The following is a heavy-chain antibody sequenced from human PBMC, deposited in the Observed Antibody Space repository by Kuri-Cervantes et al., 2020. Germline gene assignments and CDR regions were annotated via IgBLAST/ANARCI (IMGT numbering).Heavy chain of an antibody. CDR2: IIPIFGTA. J-gene: IGHJ6*03. CDR3: ARGLRSYYYYMDV. CDR1: GGTFSSYA. Sequence: SVKVSCKASGGTFSSYAISWVRQAPGQGLEWMGGIIPIFGTANYAQKFQGRVSITTDESTSTAYMELSSLRPEDTAVYYCARGLRSYYYYMDVWGKGTTVTVSS. V-gene: IGHV1-69*05. D-gene: IGHD3-22*01.